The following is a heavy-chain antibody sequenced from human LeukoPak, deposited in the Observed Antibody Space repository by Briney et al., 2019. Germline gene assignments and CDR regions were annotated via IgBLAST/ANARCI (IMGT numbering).Heavy chain of an antibody. CDR3: ARDGDIVVVPAAIGGSGSWFDP. J-gene: IGHJ5*02. CDR1: GYSISSGYY. V-gene: IGHV4-38-2*02. CDR2: IYHSGST. D-gene: IGHD2-2*01. Sequence: SETLSLTCTVSGYSISSGYYWGWIRQPPGKGLEWIGSIYHSGSTYYNPSLKSRVTISVDTSKNQFSLKLSSVTAADTAVYYCARDGDIVVVPAAIGGSGSWFDPWGQGTLVTVSS.